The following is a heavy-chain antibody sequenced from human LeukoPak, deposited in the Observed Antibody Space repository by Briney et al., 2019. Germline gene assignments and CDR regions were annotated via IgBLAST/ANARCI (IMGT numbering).Heavy chain of an antibody. D-gene: IGHD1-20*01. CDR3: CNWNDDAFDI. V-gene: IGHV3-23*01. Sequence: GGSLRLSCAASGFTFDDYAMTWVRQAPGKGLEWVSAISGIGVISYYSDSVKGRFTISRDNSKNTLYLQMNSLRAEDTAVYYCCNWNDDAFDIWGQGTMVTVSS. CDR1: GFTFDDYA. CDR2: ISGIGVIS. J-gene: IGHJ3*02.